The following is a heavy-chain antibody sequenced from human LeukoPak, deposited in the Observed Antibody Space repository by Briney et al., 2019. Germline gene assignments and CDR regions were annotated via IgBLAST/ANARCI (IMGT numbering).Heavy chain of an antibody. J-gene: IGHJ6*02. Sequence: GGSLRLSCAASGFTFRAMRMNWVRQAPGKGLEWVPSISSSSTNIYYADSVRGRFTISRDNTNNALFLQMNSLRVEDTAVYYCAKARGPREGVIAAIYYSGMDVWGQGTTVTVSS. CDR3: AKARGPREGVIAAIYYSGMDV. D-gene: IGHD2-15*01. CDR1: GFTFRAMR. CDR2: ISSSSTNI. V-gene: IGHV3-21*04.